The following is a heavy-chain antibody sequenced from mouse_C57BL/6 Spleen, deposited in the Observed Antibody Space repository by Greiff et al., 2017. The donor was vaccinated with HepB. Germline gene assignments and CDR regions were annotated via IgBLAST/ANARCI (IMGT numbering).Heavy chain of an antibody. CDR1: GYTFTDYN. D-gene: IGHD2-4*01. J-gene: IGHJ4*01. CDR3: ARRGYDYNFAMDY. Sequence: VQLKQSGPELVKPGASVKMSCKASGYTFTDYNMHWVKQSHGKSLEWIGYINPNNGGTSYNQKFKGKATLTVNKSSSTAYMELRSLTSEDSAVYYCARRGYDYNFAMDYWGQGTSGTVSS. V-gene: IGHV1-22*01. CDR2: INPNNGGT.